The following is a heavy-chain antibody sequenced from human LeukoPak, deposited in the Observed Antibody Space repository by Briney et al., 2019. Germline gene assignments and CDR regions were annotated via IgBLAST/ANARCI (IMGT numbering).Heavy chain of an antibody. CDR3: ARDQYGSGSYSRLDY. CDR2: ISSSSTYI. J-gene: IGHJ4*02. Sequence: PGGSLRLSCAASGFTFSTYTMNWVRQAPGKGLEWVSSISSSSTYIYYADSVKGRFTISRDNAKNSLYLQMNSLRAEDTAVYYCARDQYGSGSYSRLDYWGQGTLVTFYS. D-gene: IGHD3-10*01. CDR1: GFTFSTYT. V-gene: IGHV3-21*01.